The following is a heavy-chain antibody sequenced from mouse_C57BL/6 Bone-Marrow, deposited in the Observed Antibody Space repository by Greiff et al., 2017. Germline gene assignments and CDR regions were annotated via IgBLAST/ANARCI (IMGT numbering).Heavy chain of an antibody. D-gene: IGHD1-1*01. Sequence: QVQLQQSGAELARPGASVKLSCKASGYTFTSYGISWVKQRTGQGLEWIGEIYPRSGNTYYNEKFKGKATLTADKSSSTAYMELRSLTSEDSAVYFCARRSGSSLYWYFDVWGTGTTVTVSS. J-gene: IGHJ1*03. CDR1: GYTFTSYG. CDR2: IYPRSGNT. CDR3: ARRSGSSLYWYFDV. V-gene: IGHV1-81*01.